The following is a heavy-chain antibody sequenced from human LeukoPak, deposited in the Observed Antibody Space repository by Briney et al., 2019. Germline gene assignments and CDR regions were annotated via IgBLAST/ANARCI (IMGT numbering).Heavy chain of an antibody. Sequence: SGTLSLTCTVSGGSITSSSYYWGWIRQPPGKGLEWIGSIYYSGSTYYNPSLKSRITISVDTSKNQFSLKLNSVTAADTAVYYCARVSCSGGSCPFGSWFDPWGQGTLVTVSS. CDR3: ARVSCSGGSCPFGSWFDP. CDR1: GGSITSSSYY. V-gene: IGHV4-39*01. CDR2: IYYSGST. J-gene: IGHJ5*02. D-gene: IGHD2-15*01.